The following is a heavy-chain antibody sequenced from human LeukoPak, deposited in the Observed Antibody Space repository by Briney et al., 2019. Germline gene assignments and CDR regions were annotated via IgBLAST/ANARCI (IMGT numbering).Heavy chain of an antibody. Sequence: SGGSLRLSCATSGFTVSSNYMSWVRQAPGKGLEWVSVIYSAGSIYYADSVRGRFTIFRDSSNNTLYLQMNSLRVEDTAVYFCARGRRDAYNYYYFDYWGQGTLVTVSS. CDR3: ARGRRDAYNYYYFDY. CDR2: IYSAGSI. J-gene: IGHJ4*02. CDR1: GFTVSSNY. D-gene: IGHD5-24*01. V-gene: IGHV3-53*01.